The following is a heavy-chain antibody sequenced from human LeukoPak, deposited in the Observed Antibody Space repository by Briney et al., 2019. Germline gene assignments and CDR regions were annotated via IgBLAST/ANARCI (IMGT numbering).Heavy chain of an antibody. CDR3: ARDKGGLGRGYYYMDV. Sequence: SETLSLTCTVSNGSISSSSYYWGWIRQPPGKGLEWIGSIYYSGTTYYNPSLKSRVTISLDTSKNQFSLKLSSVTAADTAVYYCARDKGGLGRGYYYMDVWGKGTTVTVSS. CDR2: IYYSGTT. D-gene: IGHD3/OR15-3a*01. V-gene: IGHV4-39*07. J-gene: IGHJ6*03. CDR1: NGSISSSSYY.